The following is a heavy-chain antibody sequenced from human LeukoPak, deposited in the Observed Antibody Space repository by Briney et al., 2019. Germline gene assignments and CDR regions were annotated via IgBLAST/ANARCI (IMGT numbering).Heavy chain of an antibody. CDR1: GFTFSSYG. CDR2: IWYDGNKK. V-gene: IGHV3-33*01. J-gene: IGHJ4*02. Sequence: GGSLILSCAASGFTFSSYGLHWVRQAPGKGLEWVAVIWYDGNKKYYADSVKGRFTISRDNSKNTLYLQMNSLRAEDTAVYYCARGQLLFDYWGQGTLVTVSS. CDR3: ARGQLLFDY. D-gene: IGHD2-2*01.